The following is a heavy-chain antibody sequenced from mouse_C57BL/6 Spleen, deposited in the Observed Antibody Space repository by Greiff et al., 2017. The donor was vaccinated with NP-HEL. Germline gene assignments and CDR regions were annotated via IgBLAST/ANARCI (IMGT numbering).Heavy chain of an antibody. J-gene: IGHJ3*01. D-gene: IGHD2-3*01. Sequence: VQLQQSGAELVKPGASVKMSCKASGYTFTSYWITWVKQRPGQGLEWIGDIYPGSGSTNYNEKFKSKATLTVDTSSSTAYMQLSSLTSEDSAVYYCAIGGDGYPDWFAYWGQGTLVTVAA. V-gene: IGHV1-55*01. CDR2: IYPGSGST. CDR1: GYTFTSYW. CDR3: AIGGDGYPDWFAY.